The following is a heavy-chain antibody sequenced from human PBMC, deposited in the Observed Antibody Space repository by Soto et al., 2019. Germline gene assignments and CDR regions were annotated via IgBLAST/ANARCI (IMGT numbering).Heavy chain of an antibody. D-gene: IGHD2-8*01. Sequence: SETLSLTCTVSGGSISSYYWSWIRQPPGKGLEWIGYIYYSGSTNYNPSLKSRVTISVDTSKNQFSLKLSSVTAADTAVYYCAREILEYCTNGVCYTGWFDPWGQGTLVTVS. J-gene: IGHJ5*02. V-gene: IGHV4-59*01. CDR3: AREILEYCTNGVCYTGWFDP. CDR1: GGSISSYY. CDR2: IYYSGST.